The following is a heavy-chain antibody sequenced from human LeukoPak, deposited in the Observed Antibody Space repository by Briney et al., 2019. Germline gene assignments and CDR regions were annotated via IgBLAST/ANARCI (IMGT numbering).Heavy chain of an antibody. V-gene: IGHV4-34*01. CDR2: IYHSGST. CDR1: GGSFSGYY. D-gene: IGHD5-18*01. Sequence: SETLSLTCAVYGGSFSGYYWSWIRQPPGKGLEWIGSIYHSGSTYYNPSLKSRVTISVDTSKNQFSLKLSSVTAADTAVYYCARDGGTWIQLWLGWYFDLWGRGTLVTVSS. J-gene: IGHJ2*01. CDR3: ARDGGTWIQLWLGWYFDL.